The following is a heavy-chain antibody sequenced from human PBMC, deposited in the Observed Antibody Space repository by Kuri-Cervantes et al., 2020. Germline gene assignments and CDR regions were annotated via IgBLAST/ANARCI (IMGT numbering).Heavy chain of an antibody. D-gene: IGHD6-19*01. Sequence: ASVKVSCKASGYTFTSYGISWVRQAPGQGLEWMGWISAYNGNTNYAQKLQGRVTMTTDTSTSTAYMELRSLRSDDKAVYYCARDSSGWYPRYYFDYWGQGTLVTVSS. J-gene: IGHJ4*02. CDR3: ARDSSGWYPRYYFDY. V-gene: IGHV1-18*01. CDR1: GYTFTSYG. CDR2: ISAYNGNT.